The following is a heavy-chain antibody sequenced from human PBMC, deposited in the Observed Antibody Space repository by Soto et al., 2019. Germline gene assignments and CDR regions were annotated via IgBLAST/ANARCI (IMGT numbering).Heavy chain of an antibody. J-gene: IGHJ4*02. CDR2: IVGSGDEI. Sequence: LRLSCSASGFTLSTYAMTWVRQAPGKGLECVSGIVGSGDEIHYADSVKGRFTISKDNSKNTLYLQMNSLRADDTAVYYCAKDAVYNDGLWLMNHWGQGTLVTVSS. D-gene: IGHD2-21*01. V-gene: IGHV3-23*01. CDR3: AKDAVYNDGLWLMNH. CDR1: GFTLSTYA.